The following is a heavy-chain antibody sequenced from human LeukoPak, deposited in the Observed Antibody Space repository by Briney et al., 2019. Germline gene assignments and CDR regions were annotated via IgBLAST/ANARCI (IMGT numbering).Heavy chain of an antibody. Sequence: GGSLRLSCAASGFTFSSYAMHWVRQAPGKGLEWVAVISYDGSNKYYADSVKGRFTISRDNAKNSLYLQMNSLRAEDTAVYYCASLVAAPSGYWGQGTLVTVSS. CDR2: ISYDGSNK. J-gene: IGHJ4*02. CDR3: ASLVAAPSGY. CDR1: GFTFSSYA. V-gene: IGHV3-30-3*01. D-gene: IGHD2-15*01.